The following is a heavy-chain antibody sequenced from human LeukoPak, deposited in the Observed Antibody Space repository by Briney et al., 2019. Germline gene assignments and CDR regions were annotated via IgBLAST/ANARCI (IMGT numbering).Heavy chain of an antibody. CDR1: GFTFSSYG. J-gene: IGHJ4*02. D-gene: IGHD2-15*01. CDR3: AKERGGVEVVAATHGEHYFDY. CDR2: ISYDGSNK. Sequence: GRSLRLSCAASGFTFSSYGMHWVRQAPGKGLEWVAVISYDGSNKYYADSVKGRFTISRDNSKNTLYLQMNSLRAEDTAVYYCAKERGGVEVVAATHGEHYFDYWGQGTLVTVSS. V-gene: IGHV3-30*18.